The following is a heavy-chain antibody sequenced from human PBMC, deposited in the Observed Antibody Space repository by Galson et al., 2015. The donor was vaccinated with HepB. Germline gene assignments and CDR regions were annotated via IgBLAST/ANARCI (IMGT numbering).Heavy chain of an antibody. CDR3: ARGSSYGYGL. J-gene: IGHJ4*02. CDR2: INAGSGDI. D-gene: IGHD5-18*01. V-gene: IGHV1-3*01. Sequence: SVKVSCKASGYTFASYAIHWVRQAPGQRLEWMGWINAGSGDIKYSQNFQGRVTLTRDTSASTAYMQLSSLTSEDTAVYYCARGSSYGYGLWGQGTLVTVSS. CDR1: GYTFASYA.